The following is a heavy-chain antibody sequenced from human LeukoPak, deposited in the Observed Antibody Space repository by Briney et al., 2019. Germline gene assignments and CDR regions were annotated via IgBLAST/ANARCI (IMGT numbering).Heavy chain of an antibody. Sequence: ASVKVPCKASGYTFTDYYIHWVRQAPGQGLEWMGWTHPISGGTNFEQKFQGRVTLTRDSSISTVYMEVSSLISDDTAVYYCARAPAGGPLRFFDYWGQGTLVTVSS. V-gene: IGHV1-2*02. D-gene: IGHD3-3*01. J-gene: IGHJ4*02. CDR3: ARAPAGGPLRFFDY. CDR2: THPISGGT. CDR1: GYTFTDYY.